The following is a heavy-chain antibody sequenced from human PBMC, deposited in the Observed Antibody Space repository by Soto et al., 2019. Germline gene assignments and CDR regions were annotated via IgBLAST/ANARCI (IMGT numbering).Heavy chain of an antibody. CDR1: GFTFSSYW. CDR3: ARDDTPGGLARPAFDT. J-gene: IGHJ3*02. D-gene: IGHD6-13*01. CDR2: IKQDGSEK. V-gene: IGHV3-7*01. Sequence: PGGSLRLSCAASGFTFSSYWMSWVRQAPGKGLEWVANIKQDGSEKYYVDSVKGRFTISRDNAKNSLYLQMNSLRAEDTAVFYCARDDTPGGLARPAFDTWGQEKMVPVSS.